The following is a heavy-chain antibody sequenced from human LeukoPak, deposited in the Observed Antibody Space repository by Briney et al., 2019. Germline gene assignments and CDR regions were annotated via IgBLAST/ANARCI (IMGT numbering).Heavy chain of an antibody. V-gene: IGHV4-39*03. Sequence: SETLSLTCAVSGVSISRSSYSWGCIRQPPGQGLEWIVCIYYSGSTYYNPTLKSRVTLSVDTSQNPFSLKLRTVTGADTAVFYWAADSRGYYYFFVWGQVTLVTVSS. CDR2: IYYSGST. CDR1: GVSISRSSYS. D-gene: IGHD3-22*01. CDR3: AADSRGYYYFFV. J-gene: IGHJ4*02.